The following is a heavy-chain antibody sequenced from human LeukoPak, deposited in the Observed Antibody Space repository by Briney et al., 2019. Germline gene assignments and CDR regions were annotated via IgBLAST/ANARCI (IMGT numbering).Heavy chain of an antibody. CDR3: ASSLLGVTIDY. Sequence: SETLSLTCTVSGGSISSSYWSWIRQPPGKGLEWIGYISYSGSTSYNPSLKSRVTISVDTSKNQFSLKVSSVTAADTAVYYCASSLLGVTIDYWGQGTLVTVSS. CDR2: ISYSGST. J-gene: IGHJ4*02. D-gene: IGHD3-3*01. CDR1: GGSISSSY. V-gene: IGHV4-59*12.